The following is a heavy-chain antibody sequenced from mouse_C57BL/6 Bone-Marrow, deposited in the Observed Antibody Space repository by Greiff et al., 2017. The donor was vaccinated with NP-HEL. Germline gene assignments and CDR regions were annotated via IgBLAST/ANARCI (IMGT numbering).Heavy chain of an antibody. V-gene: IGHV1-69*01. CDR1: GYTFTSYW. J-gene: IGHJ1*03. CDR3: ARDWLRPAYWYFDV. CDR2: IDPADSYT. D-gene: IGHD2-2*01. Sequence: QVQLQQPGAELVMPGASVKLSCKASGYTFTSYWMHWVKQRPGQGLEWIGEIDPADSYTNYNQKFKGKSTLTVDKSSSTAYMQLSSLTSEDSAVYYCARDWLRPAYWYFDVWGTGTTVTVSA.